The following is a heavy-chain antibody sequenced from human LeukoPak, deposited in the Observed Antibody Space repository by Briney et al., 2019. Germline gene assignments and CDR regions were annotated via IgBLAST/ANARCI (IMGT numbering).Heavy chain of an antibody. CDR1: GYTFTSYY. D-gene: IGHD2-2*01. Sequence: ASVKVSCKASGYTFTSYYMHWVRQAPGQGLEWMGIINPSGGSTSYAQKFQGRVTMTRDTSTSTVYMELSSLRSEDTAVYYCARDVGCSSTSCYVDAFDIWGQGTMVIVSS. CDR2: INPSGGST. J-gene: IGHJ3*02. V-gene: IGHV1-46*01. CDR3: ARDVGCSSTSCYVDAFDI.